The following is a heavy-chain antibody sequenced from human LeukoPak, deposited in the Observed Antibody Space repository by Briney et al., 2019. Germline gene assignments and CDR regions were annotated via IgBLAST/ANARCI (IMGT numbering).Heavy chain of an antibody. D-gene: IGHD2-15*01. CDR3: ARLYLHCTGGTCLDIDY. CDR1: GYRFTNYW. V-gene: IGHV5-51*01. CDR2: IYPGESET. Sequence: GESLKTSCRGSGYRFTNYWIGWVRQMPDKGLEWVGIIYPGESETRYSPSFQGHVSISADKSISTAYLQWSSLKASDAAMYYCARLYLHCTGGTCLDIDYWGQGTLVTVSS. J-gene: IGHJ4*02.